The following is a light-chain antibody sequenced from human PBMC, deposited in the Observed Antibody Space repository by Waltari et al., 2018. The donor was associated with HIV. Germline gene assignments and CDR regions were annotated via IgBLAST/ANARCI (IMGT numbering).Light chain of an antibody. CDR3: QQYYSTPFT. CDR2: WAS. Sequence: DIVMTQSPDSLVVSLGERATINCKSSQSVLYSSNNKNYLAWYQQKPGQPPKLLIYWASTRESGVPDRFSGSESGTDFTLTISSLQAEDVAVYYCQQYYSTPFTFGGGTKVEIK. J-gene: IGKJ4*01. V-gene: IGKV4-1*01. CDR1: QSVLYSSNNKNY.